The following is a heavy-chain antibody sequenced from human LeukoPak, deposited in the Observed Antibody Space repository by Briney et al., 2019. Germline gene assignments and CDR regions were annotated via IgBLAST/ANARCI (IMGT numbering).Heavy chain of an antibody. V-gene: IGHV4-39*01. CDR2: MYNNATT. CDR1: GGSISSSSHY. J-gene: IGHJ5*02. CDR3: CRLLGFVGYSGRYGFDP. Sequence: PSESLSLTCTVSGGSISSSSHYWGWIRQPPGKGLEWLGRMYNNATTYYNPTLNSRVIISVDTAKNQFYLKLSSGAAADTVVYYCCRLLGFVGYSGRYGFDPWGQGTMVIVSS. D-gene: IGHD1-26*01.